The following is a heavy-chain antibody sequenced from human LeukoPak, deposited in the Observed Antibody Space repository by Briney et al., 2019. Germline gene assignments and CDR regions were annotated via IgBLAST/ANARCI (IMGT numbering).Heavy chain of an antibody. D-gene: IGHD2-2*01. Sequence: SETLSLACAVYGGSFSGYYWSWIRQPPGKGLEWIGEINHSGSTNYNPSLKSRVTISVDTSKNQFSLKLSSVTAADTAVYYCARGEIVVVPAAMDYGMGVWGQGTTVAVSS. V-gene: IGHV4-34*01. CDR1: GGSFSGYY. J-gene: IGHJ6*02. CDR3: ARGEIVVVPAAMDYGMGV. CDR2: INHSGST.